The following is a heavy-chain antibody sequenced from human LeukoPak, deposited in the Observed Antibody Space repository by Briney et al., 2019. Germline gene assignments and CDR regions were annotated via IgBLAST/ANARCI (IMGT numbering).Heavy chain of an antibody. CDR1: GYSISSGYY. V-gene: IGHV4-38-2*02. CDR3: AREGEGHAFDI. CDR2: IYHSGST. Sequence: SETLSLTCTVSGYSISSGYYWGWIRQPPGKGLEWIGSIYHSGSTYYNPSLKSRVTISVDTSKNQFSLKLSSVTAADTAVYYCAREGEGHAFDIWGQGTMVTVSS. J-gene: IGHJ3*02.